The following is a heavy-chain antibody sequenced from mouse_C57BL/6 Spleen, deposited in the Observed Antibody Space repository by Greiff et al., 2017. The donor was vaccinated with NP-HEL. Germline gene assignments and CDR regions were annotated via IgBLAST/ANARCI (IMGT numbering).Heavy chain of an antibody. D-gene: IGHD1-1*01. J-gene: IGHJ1*03. Sequence: VQLQQSGAELVRPGASVKLSCTASGFNIKDDYMHWVKQRPEQGLEWIGWIDPENGDTEYASKFQGKATITADTSSNTAYLQLSSLTSEDTAVYYCTTLTPVVGSRYFDVWGTGTTVTVSS. CDR1: GFNIKDDY. V-gene: IGHV14-4*01. CDR2: IDPENGDT. CDR3: TTLTPVVGSRYFDV.